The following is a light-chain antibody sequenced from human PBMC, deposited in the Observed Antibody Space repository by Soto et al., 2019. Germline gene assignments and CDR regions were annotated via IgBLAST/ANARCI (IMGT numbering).Light chain of an antibody. V-gene: IGKV1-39*01. Sequence: DIQMTQSPCSLSASVGDRVTITCQASQSIRKYLNWYQQKPGKAPKLLIYVASSLESGVPSRFSGSGSGTDFTLTITTLQPDDFATYFCQFYRPYTWTFGPGTKVDIK. CDR3: QFYRPYTWT. CDR1: QSIRKY. CDR2: VAS. J-gene: IGKJ1*01.